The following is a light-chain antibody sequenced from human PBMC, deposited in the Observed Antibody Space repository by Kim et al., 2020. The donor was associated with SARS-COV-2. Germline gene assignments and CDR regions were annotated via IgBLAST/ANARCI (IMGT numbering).Light chain of an antibody. CDR3: QAWDSSTGVV. V-gene: IGLV3-1*01. CDR2: QDS. J-gene: IGLJ2*01. CDR1: KLGDKY. Sequence: SYELTQPPSVSVSPGQTASITCSGDKLGDKYACWYQQNPGQSPVLVIYQDSKRPSGIPERFSGSNSGNTATLTISGTQAMDEADYYCQAWDSSTGVVFGG.